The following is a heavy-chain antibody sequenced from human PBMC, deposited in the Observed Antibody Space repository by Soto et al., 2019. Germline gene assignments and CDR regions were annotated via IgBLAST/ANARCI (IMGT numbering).Heavy chain of an antibody. J-gene: IGHJ4*02. V-gene: IGHV4-39*02. CDR2: IYYSGSA. CDR3: ARRGVSGPVDY. CDR1: GGSISSSSYY. Sequence: QLLASGPGLVKPSETLSLTCTVSGGSISSSSYYWGWIRQPPGKGLEWIGNIYYSGSAYYNPSLKSRVTISVDMSKNNFSLKLSSVTAADTAVYYCARRGVSGPVDYWGQGTLVTVSS. D-gene: IGHD3-10*01.